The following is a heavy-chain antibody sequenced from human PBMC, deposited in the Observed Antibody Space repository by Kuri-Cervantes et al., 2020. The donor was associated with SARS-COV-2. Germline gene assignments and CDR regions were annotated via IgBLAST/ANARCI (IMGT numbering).Heavy chain of an antibody. CDR1: GGSISSSSYY. Sequence: SETLSLTCTVSGGSISSSSYYWGWIRQPPGKGLEWIGSIYCSGSTNYNPSLKSRVTISVDTSKNQFSLKLSSVTAADTAVYYCARRGDQFDYWGQGTLVTVSS. D-gene: IGHD3-16*01. CDR3: ARRGDQFDY. CDR2: IYCSGST. J-gene: IGHJ4*02. V-gene: IGHV4-39*07.